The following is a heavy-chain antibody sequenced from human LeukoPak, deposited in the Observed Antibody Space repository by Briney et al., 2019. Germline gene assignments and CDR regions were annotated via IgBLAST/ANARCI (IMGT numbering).Heavy chain of an antibody. V-gene: IGHV3-30*18. D-gene: IGHD6-19*01. CDR1: LYPFGGSD. CDR2: VSHEGSSK. Sequence: GGSLRLSCGACLYPFGGSDIHWVRQAPGKGLEWVAFVSHEGSSKFYAESVKGRFGISRDSSKSTTYLQMKALRADDTVVYYCAKTTGGWPRFFDHWGQGTLVAVSS. CDR3: AKTTGGWPRFFDH. J-gene: IGHJ4*02.